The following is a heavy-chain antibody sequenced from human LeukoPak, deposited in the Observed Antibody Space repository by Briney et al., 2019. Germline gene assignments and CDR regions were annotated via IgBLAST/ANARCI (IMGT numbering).Heavy chain of an antibody. D-gene: IGHD2-2*01. CDR3: ARVLRCSSTSCFYYMDV. V-gene: IGHV1-69*04. J-gene: IGHJ6*03. CDR2: IIPILGIA. Sequence: SVKVSCKASGGTFSSYAISWVRQAPGQGLEWMGRIIPILGIANYAQKFQGRVTITADESTSTAYMELSSLRSEDTAVYYCARVLRCSSTSCFYYMDVWGKGTTVTVSS. CDR1: GGTFSSYA.